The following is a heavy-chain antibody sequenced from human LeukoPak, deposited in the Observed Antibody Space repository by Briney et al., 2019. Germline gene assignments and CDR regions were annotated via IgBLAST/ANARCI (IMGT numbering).Heavy chain of an antibody. D-gene: IGHD3-10*01. CDR3: ARISGSGSIYSYFDY. CDR2: IKQDGSEK. V-gene: IGHV3-7*01. Sequence: GSLRLSCAASGFTFSSYWMSWVRQAPGKGLEWVANIKQDGSEKYYVDSVKGRFTISRDNAKNSLYLQMNSLRAEDTAVYYCARISGSGSIYSYFDYWGQGTLVTVSS. J-gene: IGHJ4*02. CDR1: GFTFSSYW.